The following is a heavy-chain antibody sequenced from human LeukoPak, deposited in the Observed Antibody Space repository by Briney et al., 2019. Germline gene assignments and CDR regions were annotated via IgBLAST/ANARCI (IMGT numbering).Heavy chain of an antibody. CDR2: ISAYNGNT. Sequence: ASVKVSCKASGYTFTNFGISWVRQAPGQGLEWMGWISAYNGNTNYAQRLQGRVTMTTDTSTSTAYMELRSLRSDDTAVYYCARDYYYDSSGYPSSWFDPWGQGTLVTVSS. J-gene: IGHJ5*02. V-gene: IGHV1-18*01. D-gene: IGHD3-22*01. CDR3: ARDYYYDSSGYPSSWFDP. CDR1: GYTFTNFG.